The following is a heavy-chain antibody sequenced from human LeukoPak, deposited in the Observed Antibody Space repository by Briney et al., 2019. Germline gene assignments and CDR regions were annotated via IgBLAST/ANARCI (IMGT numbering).Heavy chain of an antibody. CDR2: IYHSGST. V-gene: IGHV4-59*12. Sequence: PSETLSLTCTVSGGSINSYYWSWIRQPPGKGLEWIGYIYHSGSTDYNPSLKSRVTISVDTSKNQFSLKLSSVTAADTAVYYCARDYRSYNWFDPWGQGTLVTVSS. CDR1: GGSINSYY. CDR3: ARDYRSYNWFDP. D-gene: IGHD1-26*01. J-gene: IGHJ5*02.